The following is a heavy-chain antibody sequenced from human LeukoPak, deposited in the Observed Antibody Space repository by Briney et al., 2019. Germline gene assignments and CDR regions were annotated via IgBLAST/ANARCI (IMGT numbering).Heavy chain of an antibody. CDR3: ARGVVPAAIHFDY. D-gene: IGHD2-2*01. Sequence: SVKVSCKASGGTFSSYAISWVRQAPGQGLEWMGGIIPIFGTATYAQKFQGRVTITADESTSTAYMELSSLRSEDTAVYYCARGVVPAAIHFDYWGQGTLVTVSS. CDR1: GGTFSSYA. CDR2: IIPIFGTA. J-gene: IGHJ4*02. V-gene: IGHV1-69*13.